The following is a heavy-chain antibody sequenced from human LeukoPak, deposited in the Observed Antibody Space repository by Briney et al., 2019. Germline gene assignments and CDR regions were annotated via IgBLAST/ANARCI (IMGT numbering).Heavy chain of an antibody. CDR3: ARGYCSGGSCYSYYYYYYMDV. CDR2: ILYSGST. J-gene: IGHJ6*03. V-gene: IGHV4-39*07. Sequence: PSETLSLTCTVSSGSISTSNYYWGWVRQPPGKALEWIGTILYSGSTYYSPSLKSRVTISLDTSRNQLSLKLNSVTAADTPGYYCARGYCSGGSCYSYYYYYYMDVWGKGTTVTVSS. CDR1: SGSISTSNYY. D-gene: IGHD2-15*01.